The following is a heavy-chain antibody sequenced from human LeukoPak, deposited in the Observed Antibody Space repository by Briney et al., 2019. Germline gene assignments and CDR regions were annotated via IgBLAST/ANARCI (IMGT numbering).Heavy chain of an antibody. CDR3: ARDPIFRGLPTREGMDV. CDR2: IYHSGST. Sequence: SETLSLTCTVSGGSISSGGYYWSWIRQPPGKGLEWIGYIYHSGSTYYNPSLKSRVTISVDRSKNQFSLKLSSVTAADTAVYYCARDPIFRGLPTREGMDVWGQGTTVTVSS. CDR1: GGSISSGGYY. D-gene: IGHD1-26*01. J-gene: IGHJ6*02. V-gene: IGHV4-30-2*01.